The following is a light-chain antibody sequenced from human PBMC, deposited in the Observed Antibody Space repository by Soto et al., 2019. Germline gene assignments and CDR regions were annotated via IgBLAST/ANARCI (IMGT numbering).Light chain of an antibody. CDR3: QQSHSTPYT. V-gene: IGKV1-39*01. Sequence: DIQMTQSPSSLSSSVGDRVTITCRASQIISNYLNWYQQKPVKDPKLLIYATSSLQSGVLSSFSGSGSGTDFALTISSLPPEDFATYYCQQSHSTPYTFGQGTKLEIK. CDR1: QIISNY. CDR2: ATS. J-gene: IGKJ2*01.